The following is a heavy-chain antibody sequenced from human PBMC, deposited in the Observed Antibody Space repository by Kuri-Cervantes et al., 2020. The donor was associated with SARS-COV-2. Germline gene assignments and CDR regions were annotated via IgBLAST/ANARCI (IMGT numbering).Heavy chain of an antibody. D-gene: IGHD1-26*01. CDR1: GGPISSYY. J-gene: IGHJ4*02. CDR2: IYYSGST. CDR3: ARHEGSGSFNFDD. Sequence: ESLKISCTVSGGPISSYYWSWIRQPPGKGLEWIGYIYYSGSTNYNPSIKSRVTITVDTSKNQFSLKLSSVTAADTAVYYCARHEGSGSFNFDDWGQGTLVTVSS. V-gene: IGHV4-59*08.